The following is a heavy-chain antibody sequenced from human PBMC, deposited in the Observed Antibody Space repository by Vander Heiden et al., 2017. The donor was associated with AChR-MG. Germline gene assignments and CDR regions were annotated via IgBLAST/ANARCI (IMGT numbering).Heavy chain of an antibody. J-gene: IGHJ4*02. V-gene: IGHV1-69*06. D-gene: IGHD3-22*01. CDR3: ARVSYRDYYDSSGYYSGDY. CDR2: IIPIFGTA. Sequence: QVQLVQSGAEVKKPGSSVKVSCKASGGTFSSYAISWVRQAHGQGIEWMGGIIPIFGTANYEQKFQGRVTITADKSTSTAYMELSSLRSEDTAVYYCARVSYRDYYDSSGYYSGDYWGQGTLVTVSS. CDR1: GGTFSSYA.